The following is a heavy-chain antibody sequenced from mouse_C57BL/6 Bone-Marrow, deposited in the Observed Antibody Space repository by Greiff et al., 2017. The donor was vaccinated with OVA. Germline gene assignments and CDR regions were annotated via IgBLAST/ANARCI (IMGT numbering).Heavy chain of an antibody. CDR2: ISSGSSTI. D-gene: IGHD2-4*01. CDR1: GFTFSDYG. V-gene: IGHV5-17*01. J-gene: IGHJ3*01. Sequence: EVQGVESGGGLVKPGGSLKLSCAASGFTFSDYGMHWVRPAPEKGLEWVAYISSGSSTIYYADTVKGRFTISRDNAKNTLFLQMTSLRSEDTAMYYCARPDDYEPFAYWGQGTLVTVSA. CDR3: ARPDDYEPFAY.